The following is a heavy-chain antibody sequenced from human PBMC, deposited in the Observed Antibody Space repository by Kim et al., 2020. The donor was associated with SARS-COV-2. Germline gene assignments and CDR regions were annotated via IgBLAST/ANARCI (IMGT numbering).Heavy chain of an antibody. V-gene: IGHV1-18*01. Sequence: ASVKVSCKTSGYTFSTYGITWVREAPGQGLEWMGWISVYSGNTKYAQKFQDRVTMTTDTSSNTAYMEVRSLRSDDTAVYYSARGGRRTVSSRDYYYYMDVWGTGTTVVVS. J-gene: IGHJ6*03. CDR1: GYTFSTYG. CDR3: ARGGRRTVSSRDYYYYMDV. CDR2: ISVYSGNT. D-gene: IGHD4-17*01.